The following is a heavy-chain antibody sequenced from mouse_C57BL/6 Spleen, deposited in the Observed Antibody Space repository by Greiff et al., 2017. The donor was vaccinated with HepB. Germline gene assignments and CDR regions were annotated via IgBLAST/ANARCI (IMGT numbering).Heavy chain of an antibody. V-gene: IGHV1-69*01. J-gene: IGHJ4*01. CDR3: ASYYYGSSGDAMDY. D-gene: IGHD1-1*01. CDR1: GYTFTSYW. Sequence: VQLQQPGAELVMPGASVKLSCKASGYTFTSYWMHWVKQRPGQGLEWIGEIDPSDSYTNYNQKFKGKSTLTVDKSSSTAYMQLSSLTSEDSAVYYCASYYYGSSGDAMDYWGQGTSVTVSS. CDR2: IDPSDSYT.